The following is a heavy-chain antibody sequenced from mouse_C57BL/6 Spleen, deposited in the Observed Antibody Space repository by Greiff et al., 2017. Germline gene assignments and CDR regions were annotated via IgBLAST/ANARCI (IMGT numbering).Heavy chain of an antibody. CDR1: GYTFTDYY. Sequence: EVQLQQSGPELVKPGASVKISCKASGYTFTDYYMHWVKQSPGKSLEWIGDINPNNGGTSYNQKFKGKATLTVDKSSSTAYMDLRSLTSEDSAVYYCARLGLLRHWYCDVWGTRTTVTVSS. D-gene: IGHD2-3*01. V-gene: IGHV1-26*01. CDR3: ARLGLLRHWYCDV. CDR2: INPNNGGT. J-gene: IGHJ1*03.